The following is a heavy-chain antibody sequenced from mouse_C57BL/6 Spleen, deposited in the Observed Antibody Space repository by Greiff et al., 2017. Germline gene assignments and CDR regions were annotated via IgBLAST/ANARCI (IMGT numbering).Heavy chain of an antibody. V-gene: IGHV1-82*01. J-gene: IGHJ1*03. D-gene: IGHD2-2*01. CDR1: GYAFSSSW. CDR2: IYPGDGDT. CDR3: APIDYGYDGYFDV. Sequence: VQLQQSGPELVKPGASVKISCKASGYAFSSSWMNWVKQRPGKGLEWIGRIYPGDGDTNYNGKFKGKATLTADKSSSTAYMQLSSLTSEDSAVYFCAPIDYGYDGYFDVWGTGTTVTVSS.